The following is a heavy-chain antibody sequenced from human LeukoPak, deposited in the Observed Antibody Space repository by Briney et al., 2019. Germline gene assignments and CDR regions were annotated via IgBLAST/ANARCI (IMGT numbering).Heavy chain of an antibody. V-gene: IGHV4-31*11. D-gene: IGHD3-3*01. CDR2: IYYSGST. J-gene: IGHJ4*02. Sequence: SQTLSLTCAVSGGSISSGTYYWTWIRQHPGMGLEWIGYIYYSGSTNYNPSLKSRVTMSVDTSKNQFSLNLSSVTAADTAVYYCAREGGFYRPLDYSGQGTLVTVSS. CDR3: AREGGFYRPLDY. CDR1: GGSISSGTYY.